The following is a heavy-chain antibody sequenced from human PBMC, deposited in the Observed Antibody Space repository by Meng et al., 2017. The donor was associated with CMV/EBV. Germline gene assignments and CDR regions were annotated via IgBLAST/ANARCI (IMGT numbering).Heavy chain of an antibody. CDR2: ISSSGSTI. V-gene: IGHV3-48*03. CDR1: GFTFSSYE. J-gene: IGHJ4*02. Sequence: GGSLRLSCAASGFTFSSYEMNWVRQAPGKGLEWVSYISSSGSTIYYADSVKGRFTISRDNAKNSLYLQMNSLRAEDTAVYYCAKSYSSSSSPHWGQGTLVTVSS. D-gene: IGHD6-6*01. CDR3: AKSYSSSSSPH.